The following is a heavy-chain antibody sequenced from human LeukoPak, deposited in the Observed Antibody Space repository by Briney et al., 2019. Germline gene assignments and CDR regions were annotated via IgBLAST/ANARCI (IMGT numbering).Heavy chain of an antibody. CDR3: ATHDCYGSGSYYNVGYYYMDV. D-gene: IGHD3-10*01. V-gene: IGHV3-43*02. Sequence: GGSLRLSCAASGFTFDDYAMHWVRQAPGKGLEWVSLISGDGGSTYYADSVKGRFTISRDNSKNSLYLQMNSLRTEDTALYYCATHDCYGSGSYYNVGYYYMDVWGKGTTVTVSS. J-gene: IGHJ6*03. CDR2: ISGDGGST. CDR1: GFTFDDYA.